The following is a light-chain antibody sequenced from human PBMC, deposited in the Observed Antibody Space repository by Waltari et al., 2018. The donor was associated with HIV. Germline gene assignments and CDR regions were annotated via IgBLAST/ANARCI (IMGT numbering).Light chain of an antibody. J-gene: IGLJ1*01. V-gene: IGLV3-1*01. CDR3: QAWDSSTASYV. CDR1: NLGDKY. Sequence: SYELTQPLSVSVSPGQTASITCSGDNLGDKYACWYQHKPGQSPVLVIYQDSKRPSGIPERFSGSNSGNTATLTISGTQAMDEADYYCQAWDSSTASYVFGTGTKVTVL. CDR2: QDS.